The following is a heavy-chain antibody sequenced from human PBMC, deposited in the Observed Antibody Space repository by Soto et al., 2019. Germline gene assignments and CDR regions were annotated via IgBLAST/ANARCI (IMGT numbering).Heavy chain of an antibody. CDR3: TRVVRSDNIDS. V-gene: IGHV4-61*01. Sequence: SETLSLTCTVSGASVNSGSFFWGWIRQPPGKGLEFLGYVYFNGGTNYVPSLKSRVTISIDTSKNQFSLKLRSVTAADTAMYYCTRVVRSDNIDSWGQGALVTVSS. CDR2: VYFNGGT. CDR1: GASVNSGSFF. D-gene: IGHD2-8*01. J-gene: IGHJ4*02.